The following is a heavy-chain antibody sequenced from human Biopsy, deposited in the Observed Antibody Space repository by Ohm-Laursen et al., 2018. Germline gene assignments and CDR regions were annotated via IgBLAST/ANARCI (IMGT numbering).Heavy chain of an antibody. CDR2: IYYNGDT. V-gene: IGHV4-59*01. J-gene: IGHJ3*01. Sequence: TLSLTCTASDVSISTYYWSWIRQSPGRGLEWIAHIYYNGDTDYNPSLKSRVTISLDAPKNQFSLKMSAVTAADTAIYYCAREAIGVATTFDLWGQGTMVAVSS. D-gene: IGHD5-12*01. CDR1: DVSISTYY. CDR3: AREAIGVATTFDL.